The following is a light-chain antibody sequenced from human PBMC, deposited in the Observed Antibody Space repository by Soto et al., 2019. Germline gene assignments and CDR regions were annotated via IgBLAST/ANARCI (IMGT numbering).Light chain of an antibody. J-gene: IGLJ1*01. Sequence: QSALTQPRSVSGSPGQSVTISCTGTSSDVGSYKDVSWYQHHPGKVPKLMFYDVSERPSGVPDRFSGSKSGNTASLTISGLQAEDEANYYCCAYADTFYVFGTGTKVTVL. CDR1: SSDVGSYKD. CDR3: CAYADTFYV. V-gene: IGLV2-11*01. CDR2: DVS.